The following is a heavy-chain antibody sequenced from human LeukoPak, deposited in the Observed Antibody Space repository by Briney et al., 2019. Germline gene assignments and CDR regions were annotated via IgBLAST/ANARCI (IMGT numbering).Heavy chain of an antibody. J-gene: IGHJ4*02. CDR2: IYYSGST. D-gene: IGHD3-22*01. Sequence: PSETLSLTCTVSGGSISSYYWSWIRQPPGKGLEWIGYIYYSGSTNYNPSLKSRVTISVDTSKNQFSLKLSSVTAADTAVYYCARLPESIYDSSGYYGFDYWGQGALVTVSS. CDR3: ARLPESIYDSSGYYGFDY. CDR1: GGSISSYY. V-gene: IGHV4-59*08.